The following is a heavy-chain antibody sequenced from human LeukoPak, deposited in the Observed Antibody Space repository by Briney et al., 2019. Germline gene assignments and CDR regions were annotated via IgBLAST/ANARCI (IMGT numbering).Heavy chain of an antibody. CDR3: AKLSCSSTSCYADH. CDR2: ISGSGGST. Sequence: GGSLRLSCAPSEFTFSSYAMNWVRQAPGKGLEWVSAISGSGGSTYYADSVKGRFTISRDDSKNTLYLQMNSLRAEDTAVYYCAKLSCSSTSCYADHWGQGTLVTVSS. D-gene: IGHD2-2*01. CDR1: EFTFSSYA. J-gene: IGHJ4*02. V-gene: IGHV3-23*01.